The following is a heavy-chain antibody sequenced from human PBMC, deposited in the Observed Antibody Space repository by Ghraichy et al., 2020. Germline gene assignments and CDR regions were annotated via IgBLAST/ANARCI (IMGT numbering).Heavy chain of an antibody. J-gene: IGHJ4*02. CDR2: ISSSSGTI. CDR1: GFTFSNYN. CDR3: SRNWDY. V-gene: IGHV3-48*02. Sequence: GGSLTLSCAASGFTFSNYNMNWVRQAPGKGLEWVSYISSSSGTIYYADSVKGRFTIFRDNAKNSLYLQLNSLRDEDTAVYYCSRNWDYWGQGTLVTVSS. D-gene: IGHD1-1*01.